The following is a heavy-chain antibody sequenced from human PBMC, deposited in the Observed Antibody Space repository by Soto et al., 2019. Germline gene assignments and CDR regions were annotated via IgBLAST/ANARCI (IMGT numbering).Heavy chain of an antibody. V-gene: IGHV3-7*05. CDR3: AAWITSSWSA. Sequence: DVQLVESGGGLVQPGGTLRLSCVGSGFIFSSYWMNWVRQAPGKGLEWVANIKQDGSAMYYVDSVKGRFTISRDNAQISLYLQMKSLRVEDTAVYFCAAWITSSWSAWGQGTLVSVSA. J-gene: IGHJ5*02. CDR2: IKQDGSAM. CDR1: GFIFSSYW. D-gene: IGHD6-13*01.